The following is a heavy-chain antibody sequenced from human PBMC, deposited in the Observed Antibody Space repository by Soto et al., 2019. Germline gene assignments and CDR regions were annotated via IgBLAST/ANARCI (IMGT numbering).Heavy chain of an antibody. CDR3: ARGEVVTAPTFDY. V-gene: IGHV4-59*01. J-gene: IGHJ4*02. CDR2: IYYSGST. D-gene: IGHD2-21*02. CDR1: GGSISSYY. Sequence: QVQLQESGPGLVKPSETLSLTCTVSGGSISSYYWSWIRQPPGKGLEWIGYIYYSGSTNYNPSLKSRVTISVDTSKNQFSRKLSSVTAADTAVYYCARGEVVTAPTFDYWGQGTLVTVSS.